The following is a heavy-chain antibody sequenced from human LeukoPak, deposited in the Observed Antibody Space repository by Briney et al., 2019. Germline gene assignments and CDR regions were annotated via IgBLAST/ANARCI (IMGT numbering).Heavy chain of an antibody. CDR3: ARGRSGYGPFDAFDI. V-gene: IGHV3-30*03. J-gene: IGHJ3*02. Sequence: GGSLRLSCAASGFTFSTYDMHWVRQAPGKGLEWVAIISYDGSDKYHADSVKGRFTISRDNSKNTLYLQTNSLRAEDTAVYYCARGRSGYGPFDAFDIWGQGTWVTVSS. CDR2: ISYDGSDK. D-gene: IGHD3-22*01. CDR1: GFTFSTYD.